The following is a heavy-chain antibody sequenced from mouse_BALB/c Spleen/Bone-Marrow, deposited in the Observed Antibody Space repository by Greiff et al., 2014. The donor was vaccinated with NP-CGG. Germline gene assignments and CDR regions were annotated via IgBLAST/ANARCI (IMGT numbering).Heavy chain of an antibody. J-gene: IGHJ4*01. Sequence: EVQLVEFGGGLVQPGGSRKLSCAASGFTFSSFGMHWVRQAPEKGLEWVAYISSGSSTIYYADTVKGRFTISRDNPKNTLFLQMTSLRSEDTAMYYCARDDYDYAMDYWGQGTSVTVSS. V-gene: IGHV5-17*02. CDR1: GFTFSSFG. CDR2: ISSGSSTI. CDR3: ARDDYDYAMDY. D-gene: IGHD2-4*01.